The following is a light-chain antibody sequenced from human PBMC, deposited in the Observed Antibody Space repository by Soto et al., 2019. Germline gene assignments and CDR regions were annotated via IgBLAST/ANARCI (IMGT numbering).Light chain of an antibody. CDR1: QSVSSSD. J-gene: IGKJ5*01. Sequence: IVLTNSAGTLSLSPGERATLSCRATQSVSSSDLAWYQQKPGQAARLLIYGAAIRATGIPARFSGSGSATDFTLTISSLEPEDFAVYYCQQRINWITFGQGTRLEIK. V-gene: IGKV3D-20*02. CDR3: QQRINWIT. CDR2: GAA.